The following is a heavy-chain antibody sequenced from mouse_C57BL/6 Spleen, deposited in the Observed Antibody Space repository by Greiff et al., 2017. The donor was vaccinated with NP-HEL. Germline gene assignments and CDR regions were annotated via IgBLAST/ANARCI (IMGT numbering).Heavy chain of an antibody. CDR2: IDPEDGDT. V-gene: IGHV14-1*01. D-gene: IGHD1-1*01. J-gene: IGHJ4*01. CDR1: GFNIKDYY. Sequence: EVQLQQSGAELVRPGASVKLSCTASGFNIKDYYMHWVKQRPEQGLEWIGRIDPEDGDTEYAPKFQGKATMTADTSSNTAYLQLSSLTSEDPAVYYCTSAYGSSYYYAMDYWGQGTSVTVSS. CDR3: TSAYGSSYYYAMDY.